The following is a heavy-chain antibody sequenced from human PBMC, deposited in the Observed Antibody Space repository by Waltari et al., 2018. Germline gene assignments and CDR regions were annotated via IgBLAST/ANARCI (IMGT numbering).Heavy chain of an antibody. V-gene: IGHV3-23*01. CDR2: LSGSGLI. D-gene: IGHD3-10*01. J-gene: IGHJ6*02. Sequence: EMQLLASGGGLAQPGGSVRVSCAASGFTLTSYTLSWVRQAPGGGLEWSSLLSGSGLIDYADSVKGRFTISRDTSKNTVYLQMDSLRAEDTAVYYCAKDEGNRRAPTFGMDVWGRGTTVIVS. CDR3: AKDEGNRRAPTFGMDV. CDR1: GFTLTSYT.